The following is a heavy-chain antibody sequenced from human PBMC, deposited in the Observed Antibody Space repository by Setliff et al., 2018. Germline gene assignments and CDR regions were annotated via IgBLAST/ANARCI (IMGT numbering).Heavy chain of an antibody. J-gene: IGHJ3*02. CDR3: ARVATAMLDAFDI. V-gene: IGHV4-31*03. D-gene: IGHD5-18*01. CDR1: GGSISSNTYY. CDR2: ISYSGST. Sequence: SETLSLTCTVSGGSISSNTYYWSWIRQHPGKGLEWIGYISYSGSTYYNPSLKSRVSISIDTSKNQFSLNLSSVTAADTAVYYCARVATAMLDAFDIGGQGTMVTVS.